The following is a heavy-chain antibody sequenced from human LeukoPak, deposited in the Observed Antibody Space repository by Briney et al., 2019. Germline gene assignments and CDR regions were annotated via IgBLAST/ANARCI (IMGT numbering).Heavy chain of an antibody. CDR1: GFTFSSYS. CDR3: ARDYVLRYFDWLSRYYYMDV. CDR2: ISSSSSYI. V-gene: IGHV3-21*01. Sequence: AGGSLRLSCAASGFTFSSYSMNWVRQAPGKGLEWVSSISSSSSYIYYADSVKGRFTISRDNAKNSLYLQMNSLRAEDTAVYYCARDYVLRYFDWLSRYYYMDVWGKGTTVTVSS. J-gene: IGHJ6*03. D-gene: IGHD3-9*01.